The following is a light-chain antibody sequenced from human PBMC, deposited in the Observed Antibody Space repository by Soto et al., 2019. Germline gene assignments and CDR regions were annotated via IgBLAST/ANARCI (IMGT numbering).Light chain of an antibody. Sequence: QSVLTQPPSASGTPGQRVTISCSGSSSNIGSNYVYWYQQLPGTAPKLLIYSNNQPPSGVPDRFSGSKSGTSASLAISGLRSEDEADYYCAAWDDSLKVFGGGTKLTVL. CDR3: AAWDDSLKV. CDR1: SSNIGSNY. CDR2: SNN. J-gene: IGLJ3*02. V-gene: IGLV1-47*02.